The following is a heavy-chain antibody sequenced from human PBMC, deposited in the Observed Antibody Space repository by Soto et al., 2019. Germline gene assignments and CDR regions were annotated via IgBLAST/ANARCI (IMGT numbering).Heavy chain of an antibody. J-gene: IGHJ4*02. CDR3: ARGEGYCISTSCYDLDY. CDR2: IIPIFGTA. CDR1: GGTFSSYA. D-gene: IGHD2-2*01. Sequence: SVKVSCKASGGTFSSYAISWVRQAPGQGLEWMGGIIPIFGTANYAQKFQGRVTITAGESTSTAYMELSSLRSEDTAVYYCARGEGYCISTSCYDLDYWGQGTLVTVSS. V-gene: IGHV1-69*13.